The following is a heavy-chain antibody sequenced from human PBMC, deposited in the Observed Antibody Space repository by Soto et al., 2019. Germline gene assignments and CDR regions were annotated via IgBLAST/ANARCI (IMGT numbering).Heavy chain of an antibody. CDR1: GFTFSSYG. D-gene: IGHD3-22*01. Sequence: GGSLRLSCAASGFTFSSYGMHWVRQAPGKGLEWVAVIWYDGSNKYYADSVKGRFTIPRDNSKNTLYLQMNSLRAEDTAVYYCARSYYDSSGYYPRWFDPWGQGTLVTVSS. V-gene: IGHV3-33*01. CDR3: ARSYYDSSGYYPRWFDP. J-gene: IGHJ5*02. CDR2: IWYDGSNK.